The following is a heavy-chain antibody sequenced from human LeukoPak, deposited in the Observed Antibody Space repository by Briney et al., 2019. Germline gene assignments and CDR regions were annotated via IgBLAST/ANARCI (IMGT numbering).Heavy chain of an antibody. Sequence: GGSLRLSCAASGFTFSINSMNWVRQAQGKGLEWVSFISCSRTTIYYADSVKGRLTISCDNAKNSLYLQMNSLRAEDTAVYYCARVRSQPVADSYYYYMDVWGKGTTVTVSS. D-gene: IGHD6-19*01. CDR3: ARVRSQPVADSYYYYMDV. V-gene: IGHV3-48*01. CDR1: GFTFSINS. CDR2: ISCSRTTI. J-gene: IGHJ6*03.